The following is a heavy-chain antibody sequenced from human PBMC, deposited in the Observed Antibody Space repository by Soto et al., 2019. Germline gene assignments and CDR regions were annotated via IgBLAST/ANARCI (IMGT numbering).Heavy chain of an antibody. CDR2: VWYDGTNK. J-gene: IGHJ4*02. Sequence: QVELVESGGGVVQPGRSLRLSCAASGFTFSSYGMHWVRQAPGKGLEWVAVVWYDGTNKNYADSVKGRFTISRDNSKNTLYLQTTSLRAEDTAVYYCVRGTSTSPDYWGQGTLVTASS. CDR3: VRGTSTSPDY. D-gene: IGHD2-2*01. CDR1: GFTFSSYG. V-gene: IGHV3-33*01.